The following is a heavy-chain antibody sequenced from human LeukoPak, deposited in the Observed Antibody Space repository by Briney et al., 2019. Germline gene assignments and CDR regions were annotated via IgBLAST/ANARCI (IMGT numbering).Heavy chain of an antibody. CDR2: IYASGST. D-gene: IGHD4-11*01. Sequence: PSQTLSPTCTVSGGSITSGSYYWNWIRQPAGKGLEWIGGIYASGSTKYNPSLKSRVTISVDTSKNQFSLKLSSVTTADTAVYYCARGPDYSNYLDYWGQGTLVTVSS. J-gene: IGHJ4*02. CDR1: GGSITSGSYY. CDR3: ARGPDYSNYLDY. V-gene: IGHV4-61*02.